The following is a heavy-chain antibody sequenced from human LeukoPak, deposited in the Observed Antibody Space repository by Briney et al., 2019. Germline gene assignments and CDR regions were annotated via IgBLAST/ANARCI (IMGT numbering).Heavy chain of an antibody. J-gene: IGHJ4*02. D-gene: IGHD2-15*01. CDR2: IYYSGST. CDR1: GGSISSGDYY. V-gene: IGHV4-30-4*01. CDR3: ARAAEAYCSGGSCPGDLDY. Sequence: SQTLSLTCTVSGGSISSGDYYWSWIRQPPGKGLEWIGYIYYSGSTYYNPSLKRRVTISVDTSKNQFSLKLSSVTAADTAVYYCARAAEAYCSGGSCPGDLDYWGQGTLVTVSS.